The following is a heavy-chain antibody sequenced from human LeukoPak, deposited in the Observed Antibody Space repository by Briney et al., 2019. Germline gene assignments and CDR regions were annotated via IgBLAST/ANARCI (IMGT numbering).Heavy chain of an antibody. CDR1: GYSISSGYY. D-gene: IGHD1-1*01. CDR2: IYHSGST. Sequence: SETLSLTCTASGYSISSGYYWGWIRQPPVKGLEWIGSIYHSGSTYYNPSLKSRVTISVDTSKNQFSLKLSSVTAADTAVYYCARGGNSKNWFDPWGQGTLVTVSS. V-gene: IGHV4-38-2*02. CDR3: ARGGNSKNWFDP. J-gene: IGHJ5*02.